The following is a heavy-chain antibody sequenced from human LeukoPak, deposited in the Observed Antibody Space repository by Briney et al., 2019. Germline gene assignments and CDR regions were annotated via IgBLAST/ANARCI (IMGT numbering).Heavy chain of an antibody. CDR1: GFAVSSNY. Sequence: PGGSLRLSRAASGFAVSSNYMSWVRQAPGKGLEWVSVIYSGGSTYYADSVKGRFTISRDNSKNTLNLQMNSLRAEDAAVYYCARGYSSDNWGQGTLVTVSS. CDR2: IYSGGST. J-gene: IGHJ4*02. D-gene: IGHD2-21*01. CDR3: ARGYSSDN. V-gene: IGHV3-66*01.